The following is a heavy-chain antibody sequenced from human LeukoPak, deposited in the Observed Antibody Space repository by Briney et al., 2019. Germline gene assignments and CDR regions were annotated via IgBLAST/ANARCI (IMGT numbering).Heavy chain of an antibody. Sequence: SETLSLTCTVSGSSISNYYWSWIRQPAGKGLEWIGRIYISGSTNYNPSLKSRVSMSVDTSKNQFSLKLSSVTAADTAVYYCARGVYIAAAQYGYWGQGTLVTVSS. CDR1: GSSISNYY. V-gene: IGHV4-4*07. J-gene: IGHJ4*02. D-gene: IGHD6-13*01. CDR2: IYISGST. CDR3: ARGVYIAAAQYGY.